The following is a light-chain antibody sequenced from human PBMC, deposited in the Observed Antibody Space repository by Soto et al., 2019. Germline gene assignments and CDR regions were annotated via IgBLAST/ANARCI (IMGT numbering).Light chain of an antibody. V-gene: IGKV3-15*01. J-gene: IGKJ4*01. CDR3: QHRRDWPLT. CDR2: GAS. CDR1: QSVNSN. Sequence: EIVMKQSPATLSVSPGERATLSCRASQSVNSNLAWYQQKPGQSPSLLIYGASTRATGIPARFSGSGSGTEFTLVITNLEPDDFATYYCQHRRDWPLTFGGGTKVDFK.